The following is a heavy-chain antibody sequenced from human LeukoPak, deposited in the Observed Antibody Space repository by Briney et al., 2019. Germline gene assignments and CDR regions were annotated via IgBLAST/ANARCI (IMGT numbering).Heavy chain of an antibody. CDR1: GFTVSSNY. CDR3: AKDRYYYDSSGLDY. Sequence: GGSLRLSCAASGFTVSSNYMSWVRQAPGKGLEWVAVISYDGSNKYYADSVKGRFTISRDNSKNTLYLQMNSLRAEDTAVYYCAKDRYYYDSSGLDYWGQGTLVTVSS. J-gene: IGHJ4*02. CDR2: ISYDGSNK. V-gene: IGHV3-30*18. D-gene: IGHD3-22*01.